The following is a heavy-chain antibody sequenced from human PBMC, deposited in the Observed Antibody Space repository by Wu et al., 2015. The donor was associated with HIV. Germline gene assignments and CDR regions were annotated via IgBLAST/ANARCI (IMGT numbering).Heavy chain of an antibody. Sequence: QVQLVQSGPEVKKPGTSVKVSCKASGYSFTGYFIQWVRQAPGRGLEWMGWINPNSGGTNYAQKFQGRVTITRNTSISTAYMELSSLRSEDTAVYYCARDFDWYFDLWGRGTLVTVSS. J-gene: IGHJ2*01. CDR1: GYSFTGYF. V-gene: IGHV1-2*02. CDR3: ARDFDWYFDL. CDR2: INPNSGGT.